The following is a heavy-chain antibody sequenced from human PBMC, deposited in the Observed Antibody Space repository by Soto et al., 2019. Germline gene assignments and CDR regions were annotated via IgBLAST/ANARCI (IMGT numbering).Heavy chain of an antibody. CDR3: ARERSYDSSGYYYGVLDY. CDR2: IYYSGST. CDR1: GGSISSGDYY. J-gene: IGHJ4*02. Sequence: SETLSLTCTVSGGSISSGDYYWSWIRQPPGKGLEWIGYIYYSGSTYYNPSLKSRVTISVDTSKSQFSLKLSSVTAADTAVYYCARERSYDSSGYYYGVLDYWGQGTLVTVSS. D-gene: IGHD3-22*01. V-gene: IGHV4-30-4*01.